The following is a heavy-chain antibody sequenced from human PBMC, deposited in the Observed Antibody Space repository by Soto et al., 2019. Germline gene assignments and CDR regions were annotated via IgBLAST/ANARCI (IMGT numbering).Heavy chain of an antibody. CDR3: ATMGTPATGLYYFDN. V-gene: IGHV4-30-4*01. Sequence: QVQLQESGPGLVKPSQTLSLTCTVSGGSISSGNYYWSWIRQPPGKGLEWIGFMSYSGSTSYNASLKVRVTISGDTSKSQFSLNLSFVTAADTAVYYCATMGTPATGLYYFDNWGQGTLVTVSS. CDR2: MSYSGST. CDR1: GGSISSGNYY. D-gene: IGHD1-7*01. J-gene: IGHJ4*02.